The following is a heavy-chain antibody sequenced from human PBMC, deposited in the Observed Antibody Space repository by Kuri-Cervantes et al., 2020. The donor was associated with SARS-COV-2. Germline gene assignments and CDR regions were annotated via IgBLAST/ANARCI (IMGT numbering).Heavy chain of an antibody. Sequence: GESLKISCAASEFTFSSYAMSWVRQAPGKGLEWVSAISGSGGSTYYADSVKGRFTISRDNAKNTLYLQMNSLRAEDTAVYYCARDLAGGYGSGSEFDYWGQGTLVTVSS. D-gene: IGHD3-10*01. V-gene: IGHV3-23*01. CDR2: ISGSGGST. CDR1: EFTFSSYA. J-gene: IGHJ4*02. CDR3: ARDLAGGYGSGSEFDY.